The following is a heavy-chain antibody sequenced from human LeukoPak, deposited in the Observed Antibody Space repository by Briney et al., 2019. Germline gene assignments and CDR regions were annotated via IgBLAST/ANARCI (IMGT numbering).Heavy chain of an antibody. V-gene: IGHV3-21*01. J-gene: IGHJ4*02. D-gene: IGHD3-22*01. Sequence: GGSLRLSGAASGFTFSSYSMNWVRQAPGKGLEWVSSISSSSSYIYYADSVKGRFTISRDNAKNSLYLQMNSLRAEDTAVYYCARDSGALGTYHYDSSGYYYNVWGQGTLVTVSS. CDR3: ARDSGALGTYHYDSSGYYYNV. CDR2: ISSSSSYI. CDR1: GFTFSSYS.